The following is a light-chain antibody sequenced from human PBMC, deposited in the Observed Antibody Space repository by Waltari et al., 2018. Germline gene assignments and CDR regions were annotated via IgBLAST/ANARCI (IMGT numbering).Light chain of an antibody. CDR1: RSDVGGYDF. J-gene: IGLJ2*01. CDR2: DVS. V-gene: IGLV2-14*03. Sequence: HSALTQPASVSGSPGQSITISCTGTRSDVGGYDFVSWYRQHPEKAPNLMIYDVSNRPSGVSNRFSGSKSGNTASLTISGLQAEDEADYYCSSYISSSTLELFGGGTSLTVL. CDR3: SSYISSSTLEL.